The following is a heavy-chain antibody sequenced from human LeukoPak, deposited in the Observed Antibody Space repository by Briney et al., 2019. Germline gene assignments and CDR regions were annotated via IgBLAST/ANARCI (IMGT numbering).Heavy chain of an antibody. J-gene: IGHJ4*02. CDR3: ARGAEDFWSGYYLDY. CDR1: GFTVSSNY. Sequence: GGSLRLSCAASGFTVSSNYMSWVRQAPGKGLEWVSVIYSGGSTYYADSVKGRFTISRDNSKNTLYLQMNSLRAEDTAVYYCARGAEDFWSGYYLDYWGQGTLVTVSS. CDR2: IYSGGST. V-gene: IGHV3-53*01. D-gene: IGHD3-3*01.